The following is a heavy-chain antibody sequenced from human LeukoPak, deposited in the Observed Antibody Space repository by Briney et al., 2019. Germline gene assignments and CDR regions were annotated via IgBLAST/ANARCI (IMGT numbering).Heavy chain of an antibody. CDR3: ARGAEYYAIWRGYAGYSDY. CDR1: GESFSDYY. J-gene: IGHJ4*02. CDR2: LYHRGST. V-gene: IGHV4-34*01. Sequence: SETLSLTCVVHGESFSDYYWSWIRQSPGKGLEWVGSLYHRGSTYYNPSLRSRVTISLDRSKKKFALQLTSVTAADTAVYFCARGAEYYAIWRGYAGYSDYWGQGISVTVSS. D-gene: IGHD3-3*01.